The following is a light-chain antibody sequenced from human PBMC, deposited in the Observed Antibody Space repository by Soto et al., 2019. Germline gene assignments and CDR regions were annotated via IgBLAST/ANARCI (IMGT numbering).Light chain of an antibody. Sequence: DIQMTQSPSSLSASVGDRVTITCRASQSITSFLNWYQQKPGKAPKLLIYAASSLQSGVPSRFRGSGSGTDFTLSISSLQPEDFATYYFQQSYSTPYTFVQGTKLEIK. CDR2: AAS. CDR3: QQSYSTPYT. V-gene: IGKV1-39*01. CDR1: QSITSF. J-gene: IGKJ2*01.